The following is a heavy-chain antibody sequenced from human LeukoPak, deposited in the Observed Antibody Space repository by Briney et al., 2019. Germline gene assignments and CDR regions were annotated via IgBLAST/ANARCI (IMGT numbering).Heavy chain of an antibody. CDR2: ISSSSSFI. D-gene: IGHD2-2*01. CDR3: ARDPPLGSCSTISCPHLDY. V-gene: IGHV3-21*01. Sequence: GGSLRPSCAASGFTFSRYSMNWVRQAPGKGLEWVSSISSSSSFIYYADSVKGRFTISRDNAKNSLYLQMNSLRAEDTAVYYCARDPPLGSCSTISCPHLDYWGQGTLVTVSS. J-gene: IGHJ4*02. CDR1: GFTFSRYS.